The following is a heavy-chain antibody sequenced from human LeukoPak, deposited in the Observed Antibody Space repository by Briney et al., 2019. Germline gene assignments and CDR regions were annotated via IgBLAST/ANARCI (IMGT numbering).Heavy chain of an antibody. Sequence: GGSLRLSCAASGCTFDDYARHWIRQAPGKVLEWVSLSSWDGGGSYYADSVKGRFTIFRDNSKNSLYLQMNSLRGEDTALYQCAKDRDDSGSYSYFDYWGQGTLVTVSS. J-gene: IGHJ4*02. V-gene: IGHV3-43D*03. CDR2: SSWDGGGS. CDR1: GCTFDDYA. D-gene: IGHD1-26*01. CDR3: AKDRDDSGSYSYFDY.